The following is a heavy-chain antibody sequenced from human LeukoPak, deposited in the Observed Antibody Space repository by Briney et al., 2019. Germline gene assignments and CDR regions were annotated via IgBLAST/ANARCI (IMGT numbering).Heavy chain of an antibody. CDR2: IYHSGST. CDR1: GGSISSGGYS. Sequence: SETLSLTCAVSGGSISSGGYSWSWIRQPPGKGLEWIGYIYHSGSTYYNPSLKSRVTISVDTSKNQFSLKLSSVTAADTAVYYCAGGCSGGSCYSRYYYYGMDVWGQGTTVTVSS. D-gene: IGHD2-15*01. CDR3: AGGCSGGSCYSRYYYYGMDV. V-gene: IGHV4-30-2*02. J-gene: IGHJ6*02.